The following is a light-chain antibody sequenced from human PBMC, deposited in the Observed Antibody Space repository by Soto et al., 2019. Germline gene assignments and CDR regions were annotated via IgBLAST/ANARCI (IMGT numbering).Light chain of an antibody. CDR2: AVS. CDR1: SIDVGGFNY. Sequence: QSALTQPASVSGSPGQPITISCTGTSIDVGGFNYVSWYQQHPGKAPKLMIYAVSNRPSGVSHRFSGSKSGNTASLTISGLQAEDEADYYCSSYTTRSTLEVFGTGTKVTVL. J-gene: IGLJ1*01. V-gene: IGLV2-14*01. CDR3: SSYTTRSTLEV.